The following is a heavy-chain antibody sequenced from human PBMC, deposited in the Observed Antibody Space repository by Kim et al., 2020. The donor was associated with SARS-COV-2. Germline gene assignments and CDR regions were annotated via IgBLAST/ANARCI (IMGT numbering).Heavy chain of an antibody. V-gene: IGHV1-69*13. Sequence: SVKVSCKASGGTFSSYAISWVRQAPGQGLEWMGGIIPIFGTANYAQKFQGRVTITADESTSTAYMELSSLRSEDTAVYYCARNPKEAGDYADWFDPWGQGTLVTVSS. D-gene: IGHD4-17*01. CDR3: ARNPKEAGDYADWFDP. CDR1: GGTFSSYA. CDR2: IIPIFGTA. J-gene: IGHJ5*02.